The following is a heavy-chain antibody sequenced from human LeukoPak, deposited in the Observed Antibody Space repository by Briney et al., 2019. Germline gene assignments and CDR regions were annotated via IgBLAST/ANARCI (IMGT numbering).Heavy chain of an antibody. D-gene: IGHD3-10*01. V-gene: IGHV3-48*04. CDR2: ISSSGSTI. J-gene: IGHJ6*02. CDR3: ASPYYHGSGSRILNYYYYGMDV. Sequence: PGGSLRLSCAASGFTFSSYSMNWVRQAPGKGLEWVSYISSSGSTIYYADSVKGRFTISRDNAKNSLYLQMNSLRAEDTAVYYCASPYYHGSGSRILNYYYYGMDVWGQGTTVTVSS. CDR1: GFTFSSYS.